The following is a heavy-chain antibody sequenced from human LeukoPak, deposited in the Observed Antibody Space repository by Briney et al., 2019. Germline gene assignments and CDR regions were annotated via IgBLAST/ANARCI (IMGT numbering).Heavy chain of an antibody. Sequence: SETLSLTCTVSGGSISIGSYHWGWIRQPPGKGLEWIGSMYYSGSTYYNPSLKSRVTISVDTSKNQFSLKLSSVTAADTAVYYCARHRWLLGTQYYFDYWGQGTLVTVSS. CDR3: ARHRWLLGTQYYFDY. CDR1: GGSISIGSYH. CDR2: MYYSGST. V-gene: IGHV4-39*01. D-gene: IGHD3-22*01. J-gene: IGHJ4*02.